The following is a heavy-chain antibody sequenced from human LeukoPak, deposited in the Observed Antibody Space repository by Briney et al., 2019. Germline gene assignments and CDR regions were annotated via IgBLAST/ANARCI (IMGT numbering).Heavy chain of an antibody. V-gene: IGHV3-7*05. Sequence: GGSLRLSCTASTLNLNNYWVSWVRQAPGKGLEWVANIKQDGSEKYHVDSAKGRFTISRANAKNSLYLQMNSLRDEDTPVYYCASRAGYTGSWSAFDYWGQGTLVTVSS. D-gene: IGHD6-13*01. J-gene: IGHJ4*02. CDR3: ASRAGYTGSWSAFDY. CDR1: TLNLNNYW. CDR2: IKQDGSEK.